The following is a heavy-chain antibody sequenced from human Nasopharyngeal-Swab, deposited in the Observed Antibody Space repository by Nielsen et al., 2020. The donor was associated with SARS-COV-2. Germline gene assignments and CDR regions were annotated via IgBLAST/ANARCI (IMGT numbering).Heavy chain of an antibody. CDR3: ARDGYYGSGSYQN. Sequence: SETLSLTCAVAGGSISSSNWWSWVRQSPGKGLEWIGEIYHSGSTNYNPSLKSRVTISVDKSKNQFSLKLSSVTAADTAVYYCARDGYYGSGSYQNWGQGTLVTVSS. CDR1: GGSISSSNW. D-gene: IGHD3-10*01. V-gene: IGHV4-4*02. CDR2: IYHSGST. J-gene: IGHJ4*02.